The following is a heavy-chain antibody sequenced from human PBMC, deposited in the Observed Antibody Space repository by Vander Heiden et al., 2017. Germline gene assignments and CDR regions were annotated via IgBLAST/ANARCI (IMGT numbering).Heavy chain of an antibody. CDR1: GFNFSSYS. Sequence: EVQLVESGGGLVQPGGSLRLSCAASGFNFSSYSMNWVRQAPGKGLEWVSYIGTSSSNIYYADSVKGRFTISRDNAKNSLYLQMNSLRAEDTAVYYCARRVVGAPRAFDIWGQGTMVTVSS. CDR2: IGTSSSNI. V-gene: IGHV3-48*01. J-gene: IGHJ3*02. D-gene: IGHD1-26*01. CDR3: ARRVVGAPRAFDI.